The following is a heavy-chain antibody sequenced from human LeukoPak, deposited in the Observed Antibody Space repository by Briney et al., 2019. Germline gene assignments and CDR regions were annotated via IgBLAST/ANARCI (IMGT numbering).Heavy chain of an antibody. CDR3: AKDIIAAAGTGAFDI. CDR2: ISWNSGSI. D-gene: IGHD6-13*01. J-gene: IGHJ3*02. CDR1: GFTFDDYA. V-gene: IGHV3-9*03. Sequence: GGSPRLSCAASGFTFDDYAMHWVRQAPGKGLEWVSGISWNSGSIGYADSVKGRFTISRDNAKNSLYLQMNSLRAEDMALYYCAKDIIAAAGTGAFDIWGQGTMVTASS.